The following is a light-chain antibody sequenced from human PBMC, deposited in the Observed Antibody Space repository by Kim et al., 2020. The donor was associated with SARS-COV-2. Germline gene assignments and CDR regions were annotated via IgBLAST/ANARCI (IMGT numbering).Light chain of an antibody. CDR3: QQYGSSCQI. CDR1: QGVTSRY. CDR2: GAS. Sequence: EIVLTQSPGTLSLSPGERATLSWRASQGVTSRYLVWDQQKPGQTPRVLIYGASSRATGIPDRLSGGGSGTDFALTIGRLEPGTFAVYDCQQYGSSCQIFGQGTKLEI. J-gene: IGKJ2*01. V-gene: IGKV3-20*01.